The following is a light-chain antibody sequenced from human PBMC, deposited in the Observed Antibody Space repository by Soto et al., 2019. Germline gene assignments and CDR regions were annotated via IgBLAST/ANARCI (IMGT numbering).Light chain of an antibody. CDR1: SGHSSYI. CDR2: LEGSGSY. Sequence: QSVLTQSSSASASLGSSVKLTCTLSSGHSSYIIAWHQQQPGKAPRYLMKLEGSGSYNKGSGVPDRFSGSSSGADLYLTISNLQFEDEADYYCETWDSNTHTVFGGGTQLTVL. V-gene: IGLV4-60*02. J-gene: IGLJ3*02. CDR3: ETWDSNTHTV.